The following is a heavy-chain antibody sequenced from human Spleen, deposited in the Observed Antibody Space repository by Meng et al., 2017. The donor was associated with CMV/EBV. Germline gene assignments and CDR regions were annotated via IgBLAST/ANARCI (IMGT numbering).Heavy chain of an antibody. CDR3: ARVLRVERVLGAFDI. CDR1: AFTFSNYA. CDR2: ISYDGSNK. V-gene: IGHV3-30-3*01. D-gene: IGHD7-27*01. Sequence: GESLKISCAASAFTFSNYAMHWVRQAPGRGLEWVAAISYDGSNKYCADSVKGRFTISRDNSKNTLYLQMNSLRAEDRAVYYFARVLRVERVLGAFDIWGQGTMVTVSS. J-gene: IGHJ3*02.